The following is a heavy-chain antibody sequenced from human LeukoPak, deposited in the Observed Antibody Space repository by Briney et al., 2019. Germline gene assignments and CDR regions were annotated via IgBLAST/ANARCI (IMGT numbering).Heavy chain of an antibody. V-gene: IGHV3-21*01. CDR1: GFTFSSYS. CDR2: ISSSSSYI. Sequence: GGSLRLSCAASGFTFSSYSMNWVRQAPGKGLEWVSSISSSSSYIYCADSVKGRFTIPRDNAKNSLYLQMNSLRAEDTAVYYCARVSGYAFDIWGQGTMVTVSS. J-gene: IGHJ3*02. CDR3: ARVSGYAFDI.